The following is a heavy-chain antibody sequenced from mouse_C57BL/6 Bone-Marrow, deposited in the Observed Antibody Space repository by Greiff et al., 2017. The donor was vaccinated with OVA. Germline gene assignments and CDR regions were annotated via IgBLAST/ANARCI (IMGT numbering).Heavy chain of an antibody. CDR2: IDTEDGET. Sequence: VQLQQSGAELVKPGASVKLSCTASGFNIKDYYMHWVKQRTEQGLEWIGRIDTEDGETKYAPKFQGKATITVATSSNTAYLQLRSLTSYDTSVYYCARGSTYSNLFAYWGPGTLVTVSA. J-gene: IGHJ3*01. CDR1: GFNIKDYY. D-gene: IGHD2-5*01. CDR3: ARGSTYSNLFAY. V-gene: IGHV14-2*01.